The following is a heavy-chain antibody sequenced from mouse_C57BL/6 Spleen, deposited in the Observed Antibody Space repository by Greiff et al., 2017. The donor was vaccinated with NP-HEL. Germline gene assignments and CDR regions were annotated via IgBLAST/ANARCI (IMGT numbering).Heavy chain of an antibody. CDR2: ISSGSSTI. Sequence: EVKVVESGGGLVKPGGSLKLSCAASGFTFSDYGMHWVRQAPEKGLEWVAYISSGSSTIYYADPVKGRFTISRDNAKNTLFLQMTSLRSEDTAMYYCARSAYYSNYDAMDYWGQGTSVTVSS. CDR1: GFTFSDYG. V-gene: IGHV5-17*01. CDR3: ARSAYYSNYDAMDY. J-gene: IGHJ4*01. D-gene: IGHD2-5*01.